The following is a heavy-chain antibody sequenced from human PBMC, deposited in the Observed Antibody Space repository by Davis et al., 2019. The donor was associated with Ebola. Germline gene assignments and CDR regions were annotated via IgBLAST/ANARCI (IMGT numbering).Heavy chain of an antibody. CDR3: AREMATTNDAFDI. J-gene: IGHJ3*02. CDR1: GFTFSSYW. D-gene: IGHD5-24*01. CDR2: INSDGSST. Sequence: GSLRLSCAASGFTFSSYWMHWVRQAPGKGLVWVSRINSDGSSTSYADSVKGRFTISRDNAKNTLYLQKNSLRVEDTAVYYCAREMATTNDAFDIWGQGTMVSVSS. V-gene: IGHV3-74*01.